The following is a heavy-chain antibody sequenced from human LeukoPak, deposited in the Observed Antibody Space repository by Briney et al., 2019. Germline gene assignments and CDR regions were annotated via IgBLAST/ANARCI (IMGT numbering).Heavy chain of an antibody. D-gene: IGHD3-3*01. Sequence: ASVKVSCKASGYTFTSYAMHWVRQAPGQRLEWMGWISAGNGNTKYSQKFQGRVTITRDTSASTAYMELSSLRSEDTAVYYCARRVLRFLEWLSHDAFGIWGQGTMVTVSS. CDR2: ISAGNGNT. J-gene: IGHJ3*02. V-gene: IGHV1-3*01. CDR3: ARRVLRFLEWLSHDAFGI. CDR1: GYTFTSYA.